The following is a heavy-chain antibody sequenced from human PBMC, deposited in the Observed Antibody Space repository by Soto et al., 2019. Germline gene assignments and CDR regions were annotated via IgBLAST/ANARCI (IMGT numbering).Heavy chain of an antibody. V-gene: IGHV4-34*01. CDR3: ARVRDWFDP. CDR1: GGSFSGYY. J-gene: IGHJ5*02. Sequence: PSETLSLTCAVYGGSFSGYYWNWIRQPPGRGLEGIGEIDQSGYTNYNPSLKSRVTLSVDTSKNPFSPRLTSVTAADTAVYYCARVRDWFDPWGQGTLVTVSS. CDR2: IDQSGYT. D-gene: IGHD3-3*01.